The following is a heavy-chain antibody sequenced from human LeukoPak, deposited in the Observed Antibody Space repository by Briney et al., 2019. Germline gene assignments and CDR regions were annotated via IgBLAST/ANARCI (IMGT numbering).Heavy chain of an antibody. V-gene: IGHV1-8*01. J-gene: IGHJ6*02. CDR1: GYTLTELS. CDR2: MNPNSGNT. Sequence: GALVKVSCKVSGYTLTELSMHWVRQAPGKGLEWMGWMNPNSGNTGYAQKFQGRVTMTRNTPISTAYMELSSLRSEDTAVYYCARVRDYYYYGMDVWGQGTTVTVSS. CDR3: ARVRDYYYYGMDV.